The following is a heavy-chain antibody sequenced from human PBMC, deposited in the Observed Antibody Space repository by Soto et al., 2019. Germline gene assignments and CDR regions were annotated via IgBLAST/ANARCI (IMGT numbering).Heavy chain of an antibody. CDR1: NFTFNNTY. Sequence: EVKLVESGGGMVKPGGSLRLSCAASNFTFNNTYMNWVRQAPGRGLEWVGRIKSKIDGGTRDYAAPVKGRFTISRDDSKGTLYLQMNSLKIEDTAVYYCSTDYYDSSDYYYACDSWSQGTLVTVSS. CDR3: STDYYDSSDYYYACDS. V-gene: IGHV3-15*07. J-gene: IGHJ4*02. D-gene: IGHD3-22*01. CDR2: IKSKIDGGTR.